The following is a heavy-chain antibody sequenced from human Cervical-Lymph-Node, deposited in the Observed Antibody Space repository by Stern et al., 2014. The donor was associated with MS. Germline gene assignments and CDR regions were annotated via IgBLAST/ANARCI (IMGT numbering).Heavy chain of an antibody. CDR3: ARLGGPSSY. CDR2: INPIFDTA. CDR1: GGTFTSYV. Sequence: VQLVESGAEVKKPGSSVKVSCKASGGTFTSYVISWVRQASGQGLEWMGGINPIFDTANYAQKFQGKVTITADKSTSTAYMELNRLTFEDTAIYYCARLGGPSSYWGQGTLVTVSS. J-gene: IGHJ4*02. V-gene: IGHV1-69*06. D-gene: IGHD3-10*01.